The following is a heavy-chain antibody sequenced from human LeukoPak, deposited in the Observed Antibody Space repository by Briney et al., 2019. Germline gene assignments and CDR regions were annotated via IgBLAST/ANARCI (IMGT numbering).Heavy chain of an antibody. Sequence: SGTLSLTCGVSGGSISSTNWWNWVRQPPGEGLEWIGEVHLSGRTYYNPSLKSRVTISVDASKNQFSLNLSSVTAADTAVYYCARLSYGSGSHYNFYFDYWGQGTLVTVSA. CDR2: VHLSGRT. V-gene: IGHV4-4*02. CDR3: ARLSYGSGSHYNFYFDY. CDR1: GGSISSTNW. D-gene: IGHD3-10*01. J-gene: IGHJ4*02.